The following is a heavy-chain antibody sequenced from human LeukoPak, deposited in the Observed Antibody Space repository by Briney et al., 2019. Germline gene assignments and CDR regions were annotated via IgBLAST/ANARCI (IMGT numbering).Heavy chain of an antibody. Sequence: GGSLRLSCAASGFTFSSYSMNWVRQAPGKGLEWVSSISSSSSYIYYADSVKGRFTISRDNAKNSLYLQMNSPRAEDTAVYYCARDAEAHDSSGYYDYWGQGTLVTVSS. CDR1: GFTFSSYS. V-gene: IGHV3-21*01. CDR2: ISSSSSYI. D-gene: IGHD3-22*01. CDR3: ARDAEAHDSSGYYDY. J-gene: IGHJ4*02.